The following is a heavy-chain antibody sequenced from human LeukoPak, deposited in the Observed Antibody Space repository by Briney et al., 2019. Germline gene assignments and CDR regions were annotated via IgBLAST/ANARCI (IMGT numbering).Heavy chain of an antibody. D-gene: IGHD3-22*01. CDR1: GFTFSSYS. CDR3: ARALNYDSSGYYGY. CDR2: ISSSSSTI. Sequence: PGGSLRLSCAASGFTFSSYSMNWARQAPGKGLEWVSYISSSSSTIYYADSVKGRFTISRDNAKNSLYLQMNSLRAEDTAVYYCARALNYDSSGYYGYWGQGTLVTVSS. J-gene: IGHJ4*02. V-gene: IGHV3-48*04.